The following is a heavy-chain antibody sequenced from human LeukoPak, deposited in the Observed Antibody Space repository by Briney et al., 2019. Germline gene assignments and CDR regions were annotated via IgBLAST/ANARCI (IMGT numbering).Heavy chain of an antibody. CDR3: ARGGYYDSSGPPD. Sequence: GGSLRLSCAASGFTFSSYAMHWVRQAPGKGLEWVAVISYDGSTKYYADSVKGRLTISRDNSKNTLYLQMNSLRAEDTAVYYCARGGYYDSSGPPDWGQGTLVTVSS. D-gene: IGHD3-22*01. V-gene: IGHV3-30-3*01. CDR2: ISYDGSTK. J-gene: IGHJ4*02. CDR1: GFTFSSYA.